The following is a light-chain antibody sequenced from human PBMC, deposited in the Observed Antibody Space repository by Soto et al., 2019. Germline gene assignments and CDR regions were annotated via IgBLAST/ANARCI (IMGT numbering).Light chain of an antibody. CDR3: QKYNSFLYT. CDR1: QSINNW. CDR2: DAS. V-gene: IGKV1-5*01. J-gene: IGKJ2*01. Sequence: DIQMTQSPSTLSASVGDRATITCRASQSINNWLAWYQQKPGKAPKLLIYDASSLKSGVPSRFSGSGSGTDFTLTINNLQPDDFATYYCQKYNSFLYTFGQGTKLEIK.